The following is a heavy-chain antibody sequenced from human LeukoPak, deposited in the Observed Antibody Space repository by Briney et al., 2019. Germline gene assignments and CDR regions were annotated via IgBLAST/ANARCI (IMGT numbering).Heavy chain of an antibody. J-gene: IGHJ4*02. CDR1: GFTFSSYS. CDR2: ITSSSTYI. Sequence: GGSLRLSCAASGFTFSSYSMNWVRQAPGKGPEWVSSITSSSTYIYYVDSVRGRFTISRDNAKNSLYLQMNSLRAEDTAVYYCAKDLTVTSTCYFDSWGQGTLVTVSS. D-gene: IGHD4-11*01. V-gene: IGHV3-21*01. CDR3: AKDLTVTSTCYFDS.